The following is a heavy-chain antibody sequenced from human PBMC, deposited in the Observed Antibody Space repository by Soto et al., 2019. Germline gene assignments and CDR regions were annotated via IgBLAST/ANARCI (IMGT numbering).Heavy chain of an antibody. Sequence: QVQLQESGPGLVKPSETLSLTCTVSGGSISSYYWSWIRQHPGKGLEWIGYIYYSGSTNYNPSLKSRVTISVDTSKNQFSLKLSSVTAADTAVYYCARETYDILTGYLWFDPWGQGTLVTVSS. CDR3: ARETYDILTGYLWFDP. CDR2: IYYSGST. D-gene: IGHD3-9*01. CDR1: GGSISSYY. V-gene: IGHV4-59*01. J-gene: IGHJ5*02.